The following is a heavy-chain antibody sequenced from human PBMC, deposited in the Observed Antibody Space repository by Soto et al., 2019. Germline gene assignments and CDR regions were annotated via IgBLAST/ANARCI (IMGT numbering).Heavy chain of an antibody. CDR3: ARGRIQLWHH. V-gene: IGHV3-7*01. J-gene: IGHJ5*02. CDR2: IKQDGSAK. Sequence: EVQLVESGGGLVQPGGSLRLSCAASGFTFSSYCMSWVRQAPGKGLELVANIKQDGSAKYYVDSVKGRFTISRDNAKNSLYLQMNSLRAEDTAVYYCARGRIQLWHHWGQGTLVTVSS. D-gene: IGHD5-18*01. CDR1: GFTFSSYC.